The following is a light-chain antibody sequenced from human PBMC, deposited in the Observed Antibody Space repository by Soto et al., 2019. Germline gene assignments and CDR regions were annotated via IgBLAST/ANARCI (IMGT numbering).Light chain of an antibody. CDR2: DDS. V-gene: IGLV3-21*02. J-gene: IGLJ1*01. CDR3: HVWDSSSEHV. CDR1: NIGGKN. Sequence: SYELTQPPSVSVAPGQTATVSCGGNNIGGKNVHWYQQKPGQAPVLVVYDDSDRPSGIPERFSGSNSGNTATLTISRVEAGDEADYFCHVWDSSSEHVFGTGTKVTVL.